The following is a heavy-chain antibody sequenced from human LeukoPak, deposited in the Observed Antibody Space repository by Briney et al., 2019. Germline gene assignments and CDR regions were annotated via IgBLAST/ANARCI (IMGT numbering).Heavy chain of an antibody. D-gene: IGHD6-19*01. CDR1: GGTFSSYA. V-gene: IGHV1-69*05. CDR3: ARDSSGWSDQMNAFDY. J-gene: IGHJ4*02. Sequence: VASVKVSCKASGGTFSSYAISWVRQAPGQGLEWMGGIIPIFGTANYAQKFQGRVTITTDESTSTAYMELSSLRSEDTAVYYRARDSSGWSDQMNAFDYWGQGTLVTVSS. CDR2: IIPIFGTA.